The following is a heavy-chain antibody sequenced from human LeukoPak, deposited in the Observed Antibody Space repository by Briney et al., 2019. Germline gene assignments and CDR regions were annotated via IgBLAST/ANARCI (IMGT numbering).Heavy chain of an antibody. CDR2: IKEDGSEK. CDR1: GFTFSNAW. Sequence: GGSLRLSCAASGFTFSNAWMNWVRQAPGKGLEWVANIKEDGSEKYYVDSVKGRFTISRDNAKNSVYLQMNSLRAEDTAVYYCARARGFDYWGQGTLVTVSS. J-gene: IGHJ4*02. CDR3: ARARGFDY. V-gene: IGHV3-7*01.